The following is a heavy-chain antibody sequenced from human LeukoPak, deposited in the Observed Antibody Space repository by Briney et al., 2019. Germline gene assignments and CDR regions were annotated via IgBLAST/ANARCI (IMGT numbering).Heavy chain of an antibody. CDR1: GGSISSSSYY. J-gene: IGHJ4*02. V-gene: IGHV4-39*07. CDR2: IYYSGST. Sequence: SETLSLTCTVSGGSISSSSYYWGWIRQPPGKGLEWIGSIYYSGSTYYNPSLKSRVTISLDTSKNQFSLKLSSVTAADTAVYYCAREHIVVVPAGHFDYWGQGTLVTVSS. D-gene: IGHD2-2*01. CDR3: AREHIVVVPAGHFDY.